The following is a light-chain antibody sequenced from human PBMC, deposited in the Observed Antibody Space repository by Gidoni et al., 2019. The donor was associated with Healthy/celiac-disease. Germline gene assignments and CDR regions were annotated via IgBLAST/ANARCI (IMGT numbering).Light chain of an antibody. CDR1: QSISSY. CDR3: QQSYSTTRYT. J-gene: IGKJ2*01. Sequence: LQMTQSPSSLSASVVDRVTITCRASQSISSYLYWSKQKPGHAPKLLIYAASSLQSGVASRFSGSGCGTDINLTISSLQPEDFATYDYQQSYSTTRYTFXQXTKLEIK. V-gene: IGKV1-39*01. CDR2: AAS.